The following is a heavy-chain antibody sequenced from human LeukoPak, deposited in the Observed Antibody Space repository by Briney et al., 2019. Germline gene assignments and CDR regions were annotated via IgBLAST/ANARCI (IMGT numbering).Heavy chain of an antibody. CDR3: AKDGVGATYFDY. V-gene: IGHV3-43*01. D-gene: IGHD1-26*01. CDR2: ISWDGGST. J-gene: IGHJ4*02. Sequence: GGSLRLSCAASGFTFDDYTMHWVRQAPGKGLEWVSLISWDGGSTYYADSVKGRFTISRDNSKNSLYLQMNSLRTEDTALYYCAKDGVGATYFDYWGQGTLVTVSS. CDR1: GFTFDDYT.